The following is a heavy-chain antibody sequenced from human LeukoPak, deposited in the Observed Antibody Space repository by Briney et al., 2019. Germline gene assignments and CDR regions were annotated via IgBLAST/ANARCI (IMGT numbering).Heavy chain of an antibody. D-gene: IGHD2-15*01. J-gene: IGHJ4*02. CDR3: AKDYGTTGYYRLGFFDY. V-gene: IGHV3-33*06. CDR1: GFTFSHTG. Sequence: GRPLRLSCAASGFTFSHTGIRWVRQAPGKGLEWVALIYYDGSNQFYADSVKGRFTISRENSKNMVFLHLNSLRAQETAVLCCAKDYGTTGYYRLGFFDYWGQGALLTVCS. CDR2: IYYDGSNQ.